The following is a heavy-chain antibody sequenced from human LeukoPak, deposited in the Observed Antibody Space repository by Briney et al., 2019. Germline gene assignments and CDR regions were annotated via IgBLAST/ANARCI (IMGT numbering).Heavy chain of an antibody. Sequence: GESLKISCKGSGYSFTSYWIGWVRQMPGKGLELMGIIYPGDSDTRYSPSFQGQVTISADKSISTAYLQWSSLKASDTAMYYCARLLTMVRGVPYYYYYYYMDVWGKGTTVTVSS. J-gene: IGHJ6*03. CDR3: ARLLTMVRGVPYYYYYYYMDV. CDR2: IYPGDSDT. V-gene: IGHV5-51*01. D-gene: IGHD3-10*01. CDR1: GYSFTSYW.